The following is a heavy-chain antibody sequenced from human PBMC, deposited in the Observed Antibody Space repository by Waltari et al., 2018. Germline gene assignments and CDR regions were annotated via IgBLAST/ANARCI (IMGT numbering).Heavy chain of an antibody. J-gene: IGHJ4*02. D-gene: IGHD2-15*01. V-gene: IGHV3-30*18. Sequence: QVQLVESGGGVVQPGRSLRLSCAASGFTFSSYGMHWVRQAPGKGLEWVAVIWYDGSNKYYADSVKGRFTIARDNSKNTLYLQMNSLRAEDTAMYYCAKDLKRGYCSGGSCPSPYYFDYWGQGTLVTVSS. CDR2: IWYDGSNK. CDR3: AKDLKRGYCSGGSCPSPYYFDY. CDR1: GFTFSSYG.